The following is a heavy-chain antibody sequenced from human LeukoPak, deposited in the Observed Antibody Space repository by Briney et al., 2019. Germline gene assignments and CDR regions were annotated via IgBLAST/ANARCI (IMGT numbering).Heavy chain of an antibody. J-gene: IGHJ2*01. D-gene: IGHD2-2*01. CDR1: GYSISSGYY. CDR3: ARPPSAVHWYFDL. V-gene: IGHV4-38-2*01. CDR2: IYHSGST. Sequence: SETLSLTCAVSGYSISSGYYWGWIRQPPGKGQEWIGSIYHSGSTYYNPSLKSRVTISVDTSKNQFSLKLSSVTAADTAVYYCARPPSAVHWYFDLWGRGTLVTVSS.